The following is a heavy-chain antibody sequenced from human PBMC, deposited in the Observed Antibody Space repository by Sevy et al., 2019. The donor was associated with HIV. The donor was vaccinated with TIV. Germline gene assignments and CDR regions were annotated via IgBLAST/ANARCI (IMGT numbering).Heavy chain of an antibody. CDR1: GYTFTSYG. D-gene: IGHD1-1*01. CDR2: ISPYNGKT. Sequence: ASVKVSCKASGYTFTSYGISWVRQAPGQGLGWMGWISPYNGKTNYAQKLQGRVTMTTDTSTSTAYMEVRSLRSDDTAVYYCARGYNWNINFDYWGQGTLVTVSS. CDR3: ARGYNWNINFDY. V-gene: IGHV1-18*01. J-gene: IGHJ4*02.